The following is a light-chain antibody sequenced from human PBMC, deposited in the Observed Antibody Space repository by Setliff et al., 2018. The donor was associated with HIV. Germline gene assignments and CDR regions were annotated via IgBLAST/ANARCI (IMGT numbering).Light chain of an antibody. CDR3: SSYTTTTIVV. CDR2: EVS. CDR1: NSDVGGYHY. Sequence: QSALTQPASVSGSPGQSITTSCTGTNSDVGGYHYVSWYQQHPGKAPKLMIYEVSNRPSGVSNRFSGSKSGNTASLTISGLQAEDEADYYCSSYTTTTIVVFGGGTKVTVL. J-gene: IGLJ2*01. V-gene: IGLV2-14*01.